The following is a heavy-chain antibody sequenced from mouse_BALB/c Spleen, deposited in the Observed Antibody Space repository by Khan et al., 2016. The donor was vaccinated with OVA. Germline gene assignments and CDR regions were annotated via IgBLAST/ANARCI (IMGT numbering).Heavy chain of an antibody. V-gene: IGHV1S135*01. J-gene: IGHJ3*01. Sequence: VQLQQSGPELMKPGASVKISCKASGYSFTTYYIHWVKQSHGKSLEWIGYIDPFNDDTNYNQKFKGKATLTVDKSSSTAYMHLSSLPSHDSAVYSCARHGSSSWFAYWGPVTLVTVSA. CDR1: GYSFTTYY. CDR2: IDPFNDDT. D-gene: IGHD1-1*01. CDR3: ARHGSSSWFAY.